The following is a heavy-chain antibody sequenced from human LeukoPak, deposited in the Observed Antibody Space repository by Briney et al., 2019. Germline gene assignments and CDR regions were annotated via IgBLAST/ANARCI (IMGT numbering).Heavy chain of an antibody. V-gene: IGHV1-18*01. CDR2: ISPYNGNT. D-gene: IGHD5-24*01. Sequence: GASVKVSCKASGYTISSYGISWVRQAPGQGLEWMGWISPYNGNTKYKQSLQGRVTMTIDKSTSTVYMELRSLKSDDTAVYYCARVSVEMATIDYFDYWGQGTLVTVSS. J-gene: IGHJ4*02. CDR1: GYTISSYG. CDR3: ARVSVEMATIDYFDY.